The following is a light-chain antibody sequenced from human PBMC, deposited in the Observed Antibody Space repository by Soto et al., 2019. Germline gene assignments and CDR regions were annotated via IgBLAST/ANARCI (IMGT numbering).Light chain of an antibody. J-gene: IGLJ3*02. Sequence: QSALTQPASVSGSPGQSITISCTGTSSDVGGYNYVSWYQQHPGKAPKLMIYEVSNRPSGVSNRFSGSQSGNTASLTISGLQAEDEADYYCSSYTSSSTVFGGGTTLTAL. CDR2: EVS. V-gene: IGLV2-14*01. CDR1: SSDVGGYNY. CDR3: SSYTSSSTV.